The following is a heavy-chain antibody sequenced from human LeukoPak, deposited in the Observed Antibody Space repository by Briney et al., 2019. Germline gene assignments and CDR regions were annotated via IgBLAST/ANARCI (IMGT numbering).Heavy chain of an antibody. CDR2: ISATGGST. CDR3: AKGGIVVAVDY. V-gene: IGHV3-23*01. J-gene: IGHJ4*02. CDR1: GFTFSDYA. D-gene: IGHD6-19*01. Sequence: GGSLRLSCAASGFTFSDYAMSWVRQAPGKGLEWVSGISATGGSTNYADSVKGRFTISRDNSKNTLHLQMNSLRAEDTAVYYCAKGGIVVAVDYWGQGTLVTVSS.